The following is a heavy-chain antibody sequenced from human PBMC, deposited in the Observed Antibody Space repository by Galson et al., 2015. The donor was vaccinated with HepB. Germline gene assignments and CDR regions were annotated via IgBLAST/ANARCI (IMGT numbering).Heavy chain of an antibody. CDR3: AREFLGVGATQRYFDY. Sequence: ETLSLTCTVSGGSISSGGYYWSWIRQHPGKGLEWIGYIYYSGSTNYNPSLKSRVTISVDTSKNQFSLKLSSVTAADTAAYYCAREFLGVGATQRYFDYWGQGTLVTVSS. CDR1: GGSISSGGYY. D-gene: IGHD1-26*01. J-gene: IGHJ4*02. CDR2: IYYSGST. V-gene: IGHV4-61*08.